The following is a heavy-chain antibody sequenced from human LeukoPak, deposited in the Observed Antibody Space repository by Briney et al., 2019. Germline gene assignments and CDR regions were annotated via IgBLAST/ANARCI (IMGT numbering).Heavy chain of an antibody. V-gene: IGHV4-39*01. J-gene: IGHJ4*02. CDR2: IYYTGNT. CDR1: GVSISSSNSY. Sequence: SETLSLTCTVSGVSISSSNSYWGWIPQPPGKGLEWTGSIYYTGNTYYNASLKSRVTISIDTSKNQISLRLTSVTATDTAMYYCARQTGSGLFTLPGGQGTLVTVSS. D-gene: IGHD3/OR15-3a*01. CDR3: ARQTGSGLFTLP.